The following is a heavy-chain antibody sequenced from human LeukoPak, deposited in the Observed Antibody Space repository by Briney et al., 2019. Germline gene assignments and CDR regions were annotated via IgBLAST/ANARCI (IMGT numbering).Heavy chain of an antibody. J-gene: IGHJ4*02. V-gene: IGHV1-69*04. Sequence: ASVKVSCKASGHTFTSYGISWVRQAPGQGLEWMGRIIPIPGIASYAQKLQGRVTITADKSTSTAYMELSSLRSEDTAVYYCARDPSGDSSAYYSHLDYWGQGTLVTVSS. CDR2: IIPIPGIA. CDR3: ARDPSGDSSAYYSHLDY. D-gene: IGHD3-22*01. CDR1: GHTFTSYG.